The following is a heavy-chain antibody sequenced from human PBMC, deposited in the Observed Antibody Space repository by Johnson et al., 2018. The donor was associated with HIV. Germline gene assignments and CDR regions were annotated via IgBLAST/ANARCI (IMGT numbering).Heavy chain of an antibody. V-gene: IGHV3-33*06. CDR1: GFTFRSYA. D-gene: IGHD3-22*01. CDR3: AKDRYYDSSGPDAFDI. Sequence: QVQLVESGGGVVQPGRSLRLSCAASGFTFRSYAMHWVRQAPGKGLEWVAVLWYDGSNTYYADSVQGRFLISRDNSKNTLYLQMNSLRAEDTAVYYCAKDRYYDSSGPDAFDIWGQGTMVTVS. CDR2: LWYDGSNT. J-gene: IGHJ3*02.